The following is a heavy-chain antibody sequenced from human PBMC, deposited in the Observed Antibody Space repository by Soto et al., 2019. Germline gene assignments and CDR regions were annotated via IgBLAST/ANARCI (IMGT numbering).Heavy chain of an antibody. CDR2: ISYDGSSK. CDR3: AKCMTTVTTFPFDI. D-gene: IGHD4-17*01. J-gene: IGHJ3*02. Sequence: GGSLRLSCAASGFTFSSYAMHWVRQAPGKGLEWVAAISYDGSSKFYADSVKGRFTISRDNSKNTLYLQMNSLRAEDTAVYYCAKCMTTVTTFPFDIWGQGTMVTVSS. CDR1: GFTFSSYA. V-gene: IGHV3-30-3*02.